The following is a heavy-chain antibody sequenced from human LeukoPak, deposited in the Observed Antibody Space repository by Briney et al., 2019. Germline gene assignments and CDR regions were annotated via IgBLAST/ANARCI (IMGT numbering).Heavy chain of an antibody. D-gene: IGHD6-13*01. J-gene: IGHJ5*02. Sequence: PGRSLRLSCAASGFTFSSYGMHWVRQAPGKGLEWVAVISYDGSNKYFADSVKGRFTISRDNSKNTLYLQMNSLRAEDTAVYYCASGPSRFAWGQGTLVTVSS. CDR1: GFTFSSYG. CDR2: ISYDGSNK. CDR3: ASGPSRFA. V-gene: IGHV3-30*03.